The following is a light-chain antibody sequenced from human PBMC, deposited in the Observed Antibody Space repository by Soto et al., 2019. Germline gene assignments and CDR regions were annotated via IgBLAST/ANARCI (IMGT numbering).Light chain of an antibody. CDR3: HQYYSTPFT. J-gene: IGKJ3*01. V-gene: IGKV4-1*01. Sequence: DIVMTQSPDSLAVSLGERATINCKSSQGVLFSSNNKNYLAWYQQKPGQPPKLLIDWASTRESGVPDRFSGSGCGTDFTLTISSLQAEDVAVYYCHQYYSTPFTFGPGTKVDI. CDR2: WAS. CDR1: QGVLFSSNNKNY.